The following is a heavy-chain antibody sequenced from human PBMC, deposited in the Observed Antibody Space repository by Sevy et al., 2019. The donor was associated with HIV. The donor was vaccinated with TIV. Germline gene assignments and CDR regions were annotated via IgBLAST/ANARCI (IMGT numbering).Heavy chain of an antibody. V-gene: IGHV3-15*01. CDR2: IKSETDGGTR. CDR1: GFDFFNVW. J-gene: IGHJ4*02. D-gene: IGHD3-16*01. CDR3: ATERWGFFETFRRYLLPYFDS. Sequence: GGYLRLSCSASGFDFFNVWMTWVRQAPGKGLEWVGRIKSETDGGTREYAAAVKGRFTISRDDSKDTLYLQMNSLKTEDTAVYYWATERWGFFETFRRYLLPYFDSWGQGTLVTVSS.